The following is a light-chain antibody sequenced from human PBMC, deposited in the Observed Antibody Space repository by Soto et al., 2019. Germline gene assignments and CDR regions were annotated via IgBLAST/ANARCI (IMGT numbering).Light chain of an antibody. CDR3: QQYSTFWT. CDR2: DVS. CDR1: QGISAS. Sequence: DIQMTQSPSTLSASVGDRVTVTCRASQGISASFDWFQQRPGKAPKLLIYDVSSLESGVPSRFSGRGSGTEFTLTISSLQPDDFATYYCQQYSTFWTFGQGTKVEI. V-gene: IGKV1-5*01. J-gene: IGKJ1*01.